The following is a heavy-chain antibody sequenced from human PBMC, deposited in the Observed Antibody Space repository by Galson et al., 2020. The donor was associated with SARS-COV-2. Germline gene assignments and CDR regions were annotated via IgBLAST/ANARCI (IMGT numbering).Heavy chain of an antibody. Sequence: GESLKISCAASGFTFSSYAMSWVRQAPGKGLQWVSSITGSGDSTYHVDSVKGRFTISRDNSENTLYLQMNSLRAEDTAIYFCARGVNWYGEYGMDVWGQGTTVTVSS. CDR3: ARGVNWYGEYGMDV. V-gene: IGHV3-23*01. CDR1: GFTFSSYA. J-gene: IGHJ6*02. CDR2: ITGSGDST. D-gene: IGHD1-20*01.